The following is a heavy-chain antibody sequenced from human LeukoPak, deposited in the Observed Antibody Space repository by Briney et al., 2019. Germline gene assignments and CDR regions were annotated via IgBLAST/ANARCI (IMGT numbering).Heavy chain of an antibody. J-gene: IGHJ6*03. V-gene: IGHV3-21*01. CDR1: GFTFSSYS. CDR2: ISSSSSYI. CDR3: ARVGRNYDFWSGSPGDYYMDV. D-gene: IGHD3-3*01. Sequence: GGSLRLSCAASGFTFSSYSINSVRQAPGKGLEWVSSISSSSSYIYYADSVKGRFTISRDNAKNSLYLQMNSLRAEDTAVYYCARVGRNYDFWSGSPGDYYMDVWGNGTTVTVSS.